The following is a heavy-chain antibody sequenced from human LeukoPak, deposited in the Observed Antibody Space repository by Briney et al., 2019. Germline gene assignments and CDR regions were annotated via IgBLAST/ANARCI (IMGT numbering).Heavy chain of an antibody. CDR1: GGSIGSGGYS. CDR2: IYHSGST. Sequence: SQTLSLTCAVSGGSIGSGGYSWSWIRQPPGKGLEWIGYIYHSGSTYYNPSLKSRVTISVDRSKNQFSLKLSSVTAADTAVYYCARGADILTGYFDYWGQGTLVTVSS. J-gene: IGHJ4*02. D-gene: IGHD3-9*01. V-gene: IGHV4-30-2*01. CDR3: ARGADILTGYFDY.